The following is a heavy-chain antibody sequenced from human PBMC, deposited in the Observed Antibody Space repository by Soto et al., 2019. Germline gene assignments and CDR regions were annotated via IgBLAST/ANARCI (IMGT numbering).Heavy chain of an antibody. V-gene: IGHV4-30-4*01. CDR2: IFDSGIT. CDR1: GGSISGGVYY. J-gene: IGHJ2*01. Sequence: QVQLQESGPGLVKPSQTLSLTCTVSGGSISGGVYYWSWIRQPPGKGLEWIGYIFDSGITYYNPALKSRVNISVDTSKNQFSLRLSSVTAADTAVYYCGREIIPLTTDWYFDLWGRGTLVTVSS. D-gene: IGHD4-17*01. CDR3: GREIIPLTTDWYFDL.